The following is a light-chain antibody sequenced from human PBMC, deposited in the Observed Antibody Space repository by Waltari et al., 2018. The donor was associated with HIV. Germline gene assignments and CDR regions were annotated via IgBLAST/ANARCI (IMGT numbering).Light chain of an antibody. CDR2: EVS. Sequence: QSALTQPASVSGSPGQSITISCTGSSSDVGSYSYVSWYQQHPGKAPKLLIYEVSNRPAGVPHRFSCSKSGNTASLTISGLQPEDEADYYCNSYTSISTWVFGGGTKLTVL. CDR3: NSYTSISTWV. V-gene: IGLV2-14*01. J-gene: IGLJ3*02. CDR1: SSDVGSYSY.